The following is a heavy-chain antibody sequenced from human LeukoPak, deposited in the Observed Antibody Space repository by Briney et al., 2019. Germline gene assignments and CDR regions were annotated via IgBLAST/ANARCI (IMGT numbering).Heavy chain of an antibody. D-gene: IGHD3-10*01. CDR3: AKDNTMIRGLIYYGMDV. CDR2: ITGSGGRT. V-gene: IGHV3-23*01. J-gene: IGHJ6*02. Sequence: GGSLRLSCAASGFTYSSYDMNWVRQAPGKGLEWVSTITGSGGRTYYADSVTGRFTISRDNSKSTLYLQMNSLRAEDTAVYYCAKDNTMIRGLIYYGMDVWGQGTTVTVSS. CDR1: GFTYSSYD.